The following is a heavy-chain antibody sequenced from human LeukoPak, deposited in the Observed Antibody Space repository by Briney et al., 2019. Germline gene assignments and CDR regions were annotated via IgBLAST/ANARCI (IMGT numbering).Heavy chain of an antibody. CDR2: ISSSSSYI. J-gene: IGHJ4*02. V-gene: IGHV3-21*01. CDR1: GFTFSSYS. CDR3: ARGPGITGTTGY. Sequence: PGGSLRLSCAASGFTFSSYSMNWVRQAPGKGLEWVSSISSSSSYIYYADLVKGRFTISRDNAKNSLYLQMNSLRAEDTAVYYCARGPGITGTTGYWGQGTLVTVSS. D-gene: IGHD1-7*01.